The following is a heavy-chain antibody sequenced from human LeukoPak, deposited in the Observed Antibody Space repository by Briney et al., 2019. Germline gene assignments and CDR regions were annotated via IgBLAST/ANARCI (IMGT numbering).Heavy chain of an antibody. V-gene: IGHV3-30*04. D-gene: IGHD3-22*01. J-gene: IGHJ4*02. CDR1: GFTFSSYA. Sequence: GGSLRLPCAASGFTFSSYAMHWVRQAPGKGLEWVAVISYDGSNKYYADSVKGRFTISRDNSKNTLYLQMNSLRAEDTAVYYCASADSSGYLVDYWGQGTLVTVSS. CDR2: ISYDGSNK. CDR3: ASADSSGYLVDY.